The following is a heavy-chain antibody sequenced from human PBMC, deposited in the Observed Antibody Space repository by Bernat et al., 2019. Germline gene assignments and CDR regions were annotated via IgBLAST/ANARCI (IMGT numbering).Heavy chain of an antibody. D-gene: IGHD7-27*01. Sequence: QVQLVESGGGVVQPGRSLRLSCAASGFTFSSYGMHWVRQAPGKGLEWVAVIWYDGSNKYYADTVKGRFTISRDNSKNTLYLQMNSLRAEDTAVYYCARSLGAELGLYYYGMDVWGQGTTVTVSS. CDR3: ARSLGAELGLYYYGMDV. J-gene: IGHJ6*02. V-gene: IGHV3-33*01. CDR1: GFTFSSYG. CDR2: IWYDGSNK.